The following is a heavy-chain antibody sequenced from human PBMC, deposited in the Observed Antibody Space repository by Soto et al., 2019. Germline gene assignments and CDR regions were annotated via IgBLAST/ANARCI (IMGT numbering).Heavy chain of an antibody. CDR2: LIPMFGTT. V-gene: IGHV1-69*18. J-gene: IGHJ6*02. D-gene: IGHD6-25*01. CDR3: ARAAVLTFTRFYDVDV. Sequence: QVQLVQSGAEVKTPGSSVKVSCEASGGTFSSYSINWVRQAPGQGLEWMGRLIPMFGTTDYAQRFQGRVTCAADESTNTASMEVTDLTSEDTAVYYCARAAVLTFTRFYDVDVWGQGNTVTVSS. CDR1: GGTFSSYS.